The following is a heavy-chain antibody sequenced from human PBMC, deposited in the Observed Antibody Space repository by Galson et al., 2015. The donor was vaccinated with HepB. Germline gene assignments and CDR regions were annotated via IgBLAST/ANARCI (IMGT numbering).Heavy chain of an antibody. V-gene: IGHV1-69*10. CDR2: IIPILGIA. D-gene: IGHD2-8*02. CDR3: ARAAYCTGGVCRNYYYYYYMDV. J-gene: IGHJ6*03. Sequence: SVKVSCKASGGTFSSYAISWVRQAPGQGLEWMGGIIPILGIANYAQKFQGRVTITADKSTSTAYMELSSLRSEDTAVYYCARAAYCTGGVCRNYYYYYYMDVWGKGTTVTVSS. CDR1: GGTFSSYA.